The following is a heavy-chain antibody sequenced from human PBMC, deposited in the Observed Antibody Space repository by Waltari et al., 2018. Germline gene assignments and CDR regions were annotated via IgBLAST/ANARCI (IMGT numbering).Heavy chain of an antibody. Sequence: EVQLVESGGGLVQPGVSLRRSWAASGFTFSSYWMHWVRQAPGKGLVWVCRINSDGSSTSYADAGKGRFTSYRDHAKNTLYLQMNSLRAEDTAGYDWAREDSGWYIDYWGQGTLVTVSS. J-gene: IGHJ4*02. D-gene: IGHD6-19*01. V-gene: IGHV3-74*01. CDR3: AREDSGWYIDY. CDR1: GFTFSSYW. CDR2: INSDGSST.